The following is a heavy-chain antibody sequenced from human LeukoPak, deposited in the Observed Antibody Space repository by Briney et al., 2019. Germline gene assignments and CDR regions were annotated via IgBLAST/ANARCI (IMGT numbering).Heavy chain of an antibody. V-gene: IGHV4-59*01. CDR3: ARGGWNKFDY. D-gene: IGHD3-22*01. Sequence: GSLRLSCAASGFTFSSYAMSWVRQAPGKGLEWIGFIFYSGTTNYNPSLKSRVTISVDTSKNQFSLKLSSVTAADTAVYYCARGGWNKFDYWGQGTLVTVSS. J-gene: IGHJ4*02. CDR1: GFTFSSYA. CDR2: IFYSGTT.